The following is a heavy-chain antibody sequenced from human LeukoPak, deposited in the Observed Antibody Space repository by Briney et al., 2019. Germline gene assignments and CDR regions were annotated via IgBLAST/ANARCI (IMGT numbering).Heavy chain of an antibody. J-gene: IGHJ4*02. V-gene: IGHV4-39*07. Sequence: PSETLSLTCTVSGDSISTTIYYWGWIRQPPGKGLEWIGSIYYSGSTYYNPSLKSRVTMSVDTSKNQFSLKLSFVTAADTAVYYCARETDTSGYYFDYWGQGTLVTVSS. CDR3: ARETDTSGYYFDY. CDR1: GDSISTTIYY. D-gene: IGHD3-22*01. CDR2: IYYSGST.